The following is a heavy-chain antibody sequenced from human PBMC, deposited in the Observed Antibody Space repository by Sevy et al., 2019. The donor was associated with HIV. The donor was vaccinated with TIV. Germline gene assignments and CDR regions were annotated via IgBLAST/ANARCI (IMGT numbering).Heavy chain of an antibody. CDR3: ARSGATYYDILTGYYPQRWFDP. D-gene: IGHD3-9*01. V-gene: IGHV4-59*01. J-gene: IGHJ5*02. CDR1: GGSISSYY. Sequence: SETLSLTCTVSGGSISSYYWSWIRQPPGKGLEWIGYIYYSGSTNYNPSLKSRVTISVDTSKNQVSLKLSSVTAADTDVYYCARSGATYYDILTGYYPQRWFDPWGQGTLVTVSS. CDR2: IYYSGST.